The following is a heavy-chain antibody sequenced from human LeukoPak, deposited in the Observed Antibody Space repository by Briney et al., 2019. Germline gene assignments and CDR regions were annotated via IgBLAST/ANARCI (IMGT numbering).Heavy chain of an antibody. J-gene: IGHJ4*02. CDR2: INQDGSEK. V-gene: IGHV3-7*01. CDR3: ARDGFVGAADY. CDR1: EFTFSGYW. Sequence: GGSLRLSCAASEFTFSGYWMNWVRQAPGKGPEWVANINQDGSEKHYLDSVKGRFTISRDNAKNSLFLQMNSLRVEDTAVFYCARDGFVGAADYWGQGTLVTVSS. D-gene: IGHD6-13*01.